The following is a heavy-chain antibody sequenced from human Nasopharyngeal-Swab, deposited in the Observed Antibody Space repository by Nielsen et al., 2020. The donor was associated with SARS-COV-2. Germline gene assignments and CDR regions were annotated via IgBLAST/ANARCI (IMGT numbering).Heavy chain of an antibody. CDR1: GFSFSTYW. CDR3: ARQGVFVPAYFHQYYMDV. J-gene: IGHJ6*03. D-gene: IGHD3-16*02. CDR2: IKQDGSER. Sequence: LSLTGAASGFSFSTYWMTWVRQAPGKGLEWVANIKQDGSERYYVDSVKGRFTVSRDNPKNLLYLQVNSLRAEDTAVYYCARQGVFVPAYFHQYYMDVWGKGTTVTVSS. V-gene: IGHV3-7*03.